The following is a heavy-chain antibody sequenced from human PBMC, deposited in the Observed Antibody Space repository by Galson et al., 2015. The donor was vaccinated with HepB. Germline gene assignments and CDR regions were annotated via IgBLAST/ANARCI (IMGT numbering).Heavy chain of an antibody. CDR3: ARSYFGELVFDY. D-gene: IGHD3-10*01. Sequence: CAISGDSVSRNGATWNWIRQSPSRGLEWLGRTYYRSEWYNDYAFSVKSRMTINADTLENRISLQLTSVTPEDTAVYYCARSYFGELVFDYWGQGTLVTVSS. CDR1: GDSVSRNGAT. V-gene: IGHV6-1*01. J-gene: IGHJ4*02. CDR2: TYYRSEWYN.